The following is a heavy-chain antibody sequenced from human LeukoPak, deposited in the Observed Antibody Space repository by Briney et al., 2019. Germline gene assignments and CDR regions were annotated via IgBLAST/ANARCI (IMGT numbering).Heavy chain of an antibody. CDR3: AKGQGADS. V-gene: IGHV3-30*02. CDR2: IGYDGSNE. J-gene: IGHJ4*02. CDR1: GFTFSSYG. Sequence: GGSLRLSCGVSGFTFSSYGMHWVRQVAGKGLEWVAFIGYDGSNEWFADSVKGRFTVSRDNSRNTLYLQMNSLRGEDTAVYYCAKGQGADSWGQGALVTVSS.